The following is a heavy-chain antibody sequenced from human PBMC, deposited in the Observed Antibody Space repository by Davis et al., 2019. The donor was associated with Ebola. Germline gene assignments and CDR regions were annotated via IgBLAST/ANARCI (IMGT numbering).Heavy chain of an antibody. V-gene: IGHV4-30-4*01. Sequence: MPSETLSLTCTVSGGSISSGDYYWTWIRQPPGKGLEWIGYIPYSGTTHYDPSLKSRLTISVDMSKNQFSLQLNSVTPEDTAVYYCALGIGQWLDNWFDPWGQGTLVTVSS. CDR2: IPYSGTT. J-gene: IGHJ5*02. D-gene: IGHD6-19*01. CDR1: GGSISSGDYY. CDR3: ALGIGQWLDNWFDP.